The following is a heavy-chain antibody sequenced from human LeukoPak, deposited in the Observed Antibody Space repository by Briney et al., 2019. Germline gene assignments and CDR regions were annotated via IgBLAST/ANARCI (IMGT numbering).Heavy chain of an antibody. V-gene: IGHV3-53*01. CDR2: IYSGGST. CDR1: GFTVSSNY. D-gene: IGHD2-21*02. J-gene: IGHJ3*02. CDR3: ARDQGGNLAYCGGDCYRGAFDI. Sequence: GGSLRLSCAASGFTVSSNYMSWVRQAPGKGLEWVSVIYSGGSTYYADSVKGRFTISRDNSKNTLYLQMNSLRAEDTAVYYCARDQGGNLAYCGGDCYRGAFDIWGQGTMVTVSS.